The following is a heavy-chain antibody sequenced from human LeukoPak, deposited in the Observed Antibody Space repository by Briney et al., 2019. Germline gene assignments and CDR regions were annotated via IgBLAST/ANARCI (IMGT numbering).Heavy chain of an antibody. Sequence: GGSLRLSCAASGFTFSSYAMHWVRRAPGKGLEWVAVISYDGSNKYYADSVKGRFTISRDNSKNTLYLQINSLRAEDTAVYYCARDEIAAADYYFDYWGQGTLVTVSS. CDR3: ARDEIAAADYYFDY. CDR1: GFTFSSYA. J-gene: IGHJ4*02. D-gene: IGHD6-13*01. V-gene: IGHV3-30-3*01. CDR2: ISYDGSNK.